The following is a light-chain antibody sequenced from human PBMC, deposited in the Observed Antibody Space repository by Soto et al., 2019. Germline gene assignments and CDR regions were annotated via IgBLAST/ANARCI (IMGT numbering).Light chain of an antibody. CDR3: NSYTTSSSLYV. V-gene: IGLV2-14*03. CDR1: SSDIGGYDH. J-gene: IGLJ1*01. CDR2: DVS. Sequence: QSALTQPASLSGSPGQSITIPCTGTSSDIGGYDHVSWYQQHPGKAPKLMVYDVSNRPSGVSDRFSGSKSANTASLTISGLQAEDEADYYCNSYTTSSSLYVFGTGTKLTVL.